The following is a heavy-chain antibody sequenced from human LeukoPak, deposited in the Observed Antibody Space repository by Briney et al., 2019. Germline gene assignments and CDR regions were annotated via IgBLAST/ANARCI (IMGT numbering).Heavy chain of an antibody. D-gene: IGHD3-10*01. J-gene: IGHJ4*02. CDR2: IRSKTDGGTT. Sequence: GGSLRLSCAASGLNFSIYSMNWVRQAPGKGLEWVGRIRSKTDGGTTDYAAPVKGRFTISRDESKNTLYLQMNSLKTEDTAVYYCTTDTPPYGVRGVPMSRYWGQGTLVTVSS. CDR1: GLNFSIYS. CDR3: TTDTPPYGVRGVPMSRY. V-gene: IGHV3-15*01.